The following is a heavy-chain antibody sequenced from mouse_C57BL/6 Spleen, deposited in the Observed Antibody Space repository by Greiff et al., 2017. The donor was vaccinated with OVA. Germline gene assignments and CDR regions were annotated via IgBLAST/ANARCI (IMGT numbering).Heavy chain of an antibody. CDR2: IDPETGGT. V-gene: IGHV1-15*01. Sequence: SGAELVRPGASVTLSCKASGYTFTDYEMHWVKQTPVHGLEWIGAIDPETGGTAYNQKFKGKAILTADKSSSTAYMELRSLTSEDSAVYYCTRDSGFDYWGQGTLVTVSA. J-gene: IGHJ3*01. CDR1: GYTFTDYE. CDR3: TRDSGFDY.